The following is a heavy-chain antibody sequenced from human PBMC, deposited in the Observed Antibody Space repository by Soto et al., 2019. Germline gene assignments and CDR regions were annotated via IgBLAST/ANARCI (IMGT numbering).Heavy chain of an antibody. CDR2: ISAYNGNT. J-gene: IGHJ6*02. CDR1: GYTFTSYG. Sequence: GASVKVSCKASGYTFTSYGISWVRQAPGQGLEWMGWISAYNGNTNYAQKLQGRVTMTTDTSTSTAYMELRSLRSDDTAVYYCARGSEEAPYYYYGMDVWGQGTTVTVSS. CDR3: ARGSEEAPYYYYGMDV. V-gene: IGHV1-18*04.